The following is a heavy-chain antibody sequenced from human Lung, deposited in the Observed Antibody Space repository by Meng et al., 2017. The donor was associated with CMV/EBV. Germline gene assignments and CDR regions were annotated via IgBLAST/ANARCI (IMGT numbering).Heavy chain of an antibody. CDR1: GYSISSGYY. CDR3: AILLWGTSVPNGIP. J-gene: IGHJ4*02. CDR2: IYRGGTT. V-gene: IGHV4-38-2*02. Sequence: SETLSLXCTVSGYSISSGYYWGWIRQPPGKGLEWIGTIYRGGTTYYNSPLKSRVTISVDTSKNQFSLKMSSVTAADTAVYYCAILLWGTSVPNGIPWGQGTLVTVSS. D-gene: IGHD4-17*01.